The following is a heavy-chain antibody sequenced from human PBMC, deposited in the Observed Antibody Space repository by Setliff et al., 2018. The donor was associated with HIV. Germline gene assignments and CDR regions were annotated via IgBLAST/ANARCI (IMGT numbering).Heavy chain of an antibody. Sequence: PGGSLRLSCAASGFTFSKFWMNWVRQAPGKGLEWVSGISWNSGSIGYADSVKGRLTISRDNAKNSLYLQMNSLRAEDTALYYCAKDITGGFDAFDIWGQGTMVTVSS. D-gene: IGHD7-27*01. CDR3: AKDITGGFDAFDI. CDR1: GFTFSKFW. J-gene: IGHJ3*02. V-gene: IGHV3-9*01. CDR2: ISWNSGSI.